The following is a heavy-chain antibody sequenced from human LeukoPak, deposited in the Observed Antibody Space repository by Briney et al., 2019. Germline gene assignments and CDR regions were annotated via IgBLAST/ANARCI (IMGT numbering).Heavy chain of an antibody. D-gene: IGHD3-22*01. J-gene: IGHJ3*02. V-gene: IGHV4-30-4*08. CDR1: GGSISSGDYY. CDR2: IYYSGST. CDR3: AREPGYYYDSSGETDAFDI. Sequence: SQTLSLTCTVSGGSISSGDYYWSWIRRPPGKGLEWIGYIYYSGSTYYNPSLKIRVTISVDTSKNQFSLKLSSVTAADTAVYYCAREPGYYYDSSGETDAFDIWGQGTMVTVSS.